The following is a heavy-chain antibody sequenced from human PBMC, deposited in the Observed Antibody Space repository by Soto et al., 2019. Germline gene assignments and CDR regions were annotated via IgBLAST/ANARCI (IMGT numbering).Heavy chain of an antibody. CDR1: GGTFSSYD. CDR3: TTYYYGMDV. J-gene: IGHJ6*02. V-gene: IGHV1-69*01. CDR2: IIPIFATA. Sequence: QVQLVQSGAEVKKPGSSVKVSCKTSGGTFSSYDINWVRQAPGQGFEWMGGIIPIFATANYAQDFQGRVTITADEPTSTGYMELRILRSEDTAVYYCTTYYYGMDVWGQGTTNTV.